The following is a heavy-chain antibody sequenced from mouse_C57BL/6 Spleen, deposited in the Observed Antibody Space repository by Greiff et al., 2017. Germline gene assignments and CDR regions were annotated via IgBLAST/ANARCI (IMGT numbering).Heavy chain of an antibody. CDR2: ISYDGSN. D-gene: IGHD1-1*01. CDR3: AREDDYYGSSRRFDV. J-gene: IGHJ1*03. V-gene: IGHV3-6*01. CDR1: GYSITSGYY. Sequence: EVKLQESGPGLVKPSQSLSLTCSVTGYSITSGYYWNWIRQFPGNKLEWMGYISYDGSNNYNPSLKNRISITRDTSKNQFFLKLNSVTTEDTATYYCAREDDYYGSSRRFDVWGTGTTVTVSS.